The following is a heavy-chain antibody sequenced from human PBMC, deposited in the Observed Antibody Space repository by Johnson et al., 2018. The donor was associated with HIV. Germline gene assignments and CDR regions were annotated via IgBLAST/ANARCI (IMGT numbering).Heavy chain of an antibody. V-gene: IGHV3-30*18. CDR1: GFSFSTYG. Sequence: QVQLVESGGGVVQPGRSLRLSCAASGFSFSTYGMHWVRQAPGTGLEWVAVISYDGSNKYYADSVKGRFTISRDNSKNTLYLQMNSLRAEDTAVYYCAKSPRGYSSIWGQGTMVTVSS. CDR2: ISYDGSNK. CDR3: AKSPRGYSSI. J-gene: IGHJ3*02. D-gene: IGHD6-13*01.